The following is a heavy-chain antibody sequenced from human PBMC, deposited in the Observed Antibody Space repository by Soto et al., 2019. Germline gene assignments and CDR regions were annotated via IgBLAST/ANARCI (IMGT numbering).Heavy chain of an antibody. V-gene: IGHV3-21*01. CDR3: ARERGSRADYYFGLDV. CDR1: GFTFSRDS. J-gene: IGHJ6*02. Sequence: EVQLVESGGGLVKPGGSLRLSCAASGFTFSRDSMNWVRQAPGKGLEWVSSISSSSSYIYYADSVKGRFTISRDNAKNSLYLQMNSLRAEDTAVYYCARERGSRADYYFGLDVWGQGTTVTVSS. CDR2: ISSSSSYI. D-gene: IGHD3-10*01.